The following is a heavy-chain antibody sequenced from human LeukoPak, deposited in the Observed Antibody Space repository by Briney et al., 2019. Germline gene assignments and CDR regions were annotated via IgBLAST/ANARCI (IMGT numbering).Heavy chain of an antibody. CDR3: ARGTYYYDSSGYYFGY. D-gene: IGHD3-22*01. Sequence: GGSLRLSCAASGFTFSSYWMSWVRQAPGKGLEWVANIKQDGSEKYYVDSVKGRFTISRDNAKNSLYLQMNSLRAEDTAVYYWARGTYYYDSSGYYFGYWGQGTLVTVPS. CDR2: IKQDGSEK. J-gene: IGHJ4*02. CDR1: GFTFSSYW. V-gene: IGHV3-7*04.